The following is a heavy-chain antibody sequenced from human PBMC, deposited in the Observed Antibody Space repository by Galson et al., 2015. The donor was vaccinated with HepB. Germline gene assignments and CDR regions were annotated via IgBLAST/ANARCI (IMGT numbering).Heavy chain of an antibody. V-gene: IGHV4-34*01. CDR3: ARSGARQQLVRRHWFDP. Sequence: TLSLTCAVYGGSFSGYYWSWIRQPPGKGLEWIGEINHSGSTNYNPSLKSRVTISVDTSKNQFSLKLSSVTAADTAVYYCARSGARQQLVRRHWFDPWGQGTLVTVSS. J-gene: IGHJ5*02. CDR2: INHSGST. CDR1: GGSFSGYY. D-gene: IGHD6-13*01.